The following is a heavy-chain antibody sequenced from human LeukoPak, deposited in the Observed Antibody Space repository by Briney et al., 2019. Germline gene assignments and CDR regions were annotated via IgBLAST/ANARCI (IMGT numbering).Heavy chain of an antibody. CDR1: GFAVSSNY. V-gene: IGHV3-66*01. CDR2: IYSGGST. Sequence: GRSLRLSCAASGFAVSSNYMSWVRQAPGKGLEWVSVIYSGGSTHYADSVKGRFTISRDNSKNTLYLQMNSLRAEDTAVYYCARDQEGYFDYWGQGTLVTVSS. CDR3: ARDQEGYFDY. J-gene: IGHJ4*02.